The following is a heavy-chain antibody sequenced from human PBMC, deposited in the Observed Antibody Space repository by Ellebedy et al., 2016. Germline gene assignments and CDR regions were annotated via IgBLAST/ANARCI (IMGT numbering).Heavy chain of an antibody. J-gene: IGHJ4*02. D-gene: IGHD3-22*01. CDR1: GFTFSSYA. Sequence: GGSLRLSCAASGFTFSSYAMSWVRQAPGKGLEWVSVISGSGGSTYNADSVKGRFTISRDNSKNTLYLQMNSLRAEDTAVYYCAKDRAYYYDSSGYYDYWGQGTLVTVSS. CDR3: AKDRAYYYDSSGYYDY. V-gene: IGHV3-23*01. CDR2: ISGSGGST.